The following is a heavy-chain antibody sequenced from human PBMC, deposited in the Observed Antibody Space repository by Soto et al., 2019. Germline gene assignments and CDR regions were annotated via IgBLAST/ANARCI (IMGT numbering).Heavy chain of an antibody. J-gene: IGHJ4*02. CDR2: IIPIIRVT. D-gene: IGHD7-27*01. CDR1: GDTFNSYL. V-gene: IGHV1-69*17. Sequence: QVQLVQSGAEVKRPGSSVKVSCESSGDTFNSYLISWVRQAPGQGLEWMGGIIPIIRVTHYAQRFQGRVTISALSSTGTAYMALTNLGLEDTAVSYCARESLGAKGADHWGQGTLVTVSP. CDR3: ARESLGAKGADH.